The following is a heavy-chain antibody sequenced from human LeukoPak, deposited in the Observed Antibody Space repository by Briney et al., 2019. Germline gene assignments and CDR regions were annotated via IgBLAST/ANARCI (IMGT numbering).Heavy chain of an antibody. CDR2: ISWNSGSI. CDR1: GFTFDDYA. D-gene: IGHD3-22*01. CDR3: AKDDSSGYYSFQGFDY. J-gene: IGHJ4*02. V-gene: IGHV3-9*01. Sequence: PGRSLRLSCAASGFTFDDYAMHWVRHAPGKGLEWVSGISWNSGSIGYADSVKGRFTISRDNAKNSLYLQVNSLRAEDTALYYCAKDDSSGYYSFQGFDYWGQGTLVTVSS.